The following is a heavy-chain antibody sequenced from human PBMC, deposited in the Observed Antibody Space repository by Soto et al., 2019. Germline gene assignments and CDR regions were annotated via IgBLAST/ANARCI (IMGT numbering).Heavy chain of an antibody. D-gene: IGHD2-15*01. V-gene: IGHV3-30-3*01. Sequence: GGSLRLSCSASGFTFSSYAMHWVRQAPGKGLEWVAVISYDGSNKYYADSVKGRFTISRDNSKNTLYLQMNSLRAEDTAVYYCARGRCSGGSCYFYYYGMDVWGQGTTVTVSS. J-gene: IGHJ6*02. CDR1: GFTFSSYA. CDR3: ARGRCSGGSCYFYYYGMDV. CDR2: ISYDGSNK.